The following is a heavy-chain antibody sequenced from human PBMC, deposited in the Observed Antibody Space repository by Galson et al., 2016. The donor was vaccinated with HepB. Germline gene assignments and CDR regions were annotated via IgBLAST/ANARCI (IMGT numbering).Heavy chain of an antibody. J-gene: IGHJ4*02. CDR3: ASWAVAGVDYFDY. V-gene: IGHV3-30-3*01. CDR2: ISYEGSNK. CDR1: GFTFSNYA. Sequence: SLRLSCAASGFTFSNYAMHWVRQAPGKGLEWVAVISYEGSNKHYADSVKGRFTISRDTSKNTLYLQMNSLRAEDTAVYYCASWAVAGVDYFDYWGQGTLVTVSS. D-gene: IGHD6-13*01.